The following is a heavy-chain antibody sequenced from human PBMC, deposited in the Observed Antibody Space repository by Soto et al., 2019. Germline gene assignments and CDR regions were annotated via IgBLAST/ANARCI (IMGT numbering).Heavy chain of an antibody. CDR1: GFTFSNYA. D-gene: IGHD2-15*01. J-gene: IGHJ4*02. CDR2: ITSDGDST. CDR3: VKGNQLLRYYFEF. V-gene: IGHV3-64D*06. Sequence: EVPLVESGGGLVQPGGSLRLSCSVSGFTFSNYAMHWVRQAPGEGLEYVSGITSDGDSTYHADSVKGRFTISRDNSKNTLYLQMSSLRVEDTAIYYCVKGNQLLRYYFEFWGQGTLVTVSS.